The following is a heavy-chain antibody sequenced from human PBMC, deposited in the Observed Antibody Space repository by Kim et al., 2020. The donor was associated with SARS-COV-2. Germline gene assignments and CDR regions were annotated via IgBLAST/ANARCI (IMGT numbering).Heavy chain of an antibody. Sequence: RFTISRDNAKNSLYLQMNSLRAEDTAVYYCARGDDSSGYYPPYYYYGMDVWGQGTTVTVSS. J-gene: IGHJ6*02. D-gene: IGHD3-22*01. V-gene: IGHV3-11*06. CDR3: ARGDDSSGYYPPYYYYGMDV.